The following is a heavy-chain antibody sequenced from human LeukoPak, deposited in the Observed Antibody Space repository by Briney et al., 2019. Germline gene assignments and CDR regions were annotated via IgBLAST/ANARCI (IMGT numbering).Heavy chain of an antibody. CDR1: GGSISSSSYY. J-gene: IGHJ4*02. D-gene: IGHD3-10*01. CDR3: ARDLFGYYYGSGSYYDY. CDR2: IYYSGST. V-gene: IGHV4-39*07. Sequence: PSETLSFTCTVSGGSISSSSYYWGWIRQPPGKGLEWIGSIYYSGSTYYNPSLKSRVTISVDTSKNQFSLKLSSVTAADTAVYYCARDLFGYYYGSGSYYDYWGQGTLVTVSS.